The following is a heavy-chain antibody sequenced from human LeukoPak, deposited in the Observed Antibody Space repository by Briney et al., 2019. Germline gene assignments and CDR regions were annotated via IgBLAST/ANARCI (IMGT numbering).Heavy chain of an antibody. J-gene: IGHJ3*02. D-gene: IGHD1-1*01. V-gene: IGHV4-31*03. CDR2: IYYSGST. CDR1: GGSINSGDYY. CDR3: ARLQPNSGEWAFDI. Sequence: TTSQTLSLTCTVSGGSINSGDYYWSWIRQLPGKGLEWIGYIYYSGSTYYPPSLRSRVTISVDTSKNQFSLRLSSVTAADTAVYYCARLQPNSGEWAFDIWGQGTMVTVSS.